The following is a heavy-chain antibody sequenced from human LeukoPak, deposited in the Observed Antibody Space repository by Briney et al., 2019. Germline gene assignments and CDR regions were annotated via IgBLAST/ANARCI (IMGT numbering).Heavy chain of an antibody. D-gene: IGHD3-10*01. CDR3: AKRIDYYGSGSSYFDY. CDR1: GFTFSSYA. Sequence: GGSLRLSCAASGFTFSSYAMSWVRQAPGKGLEWVSAISGSGGSTYYADSVKGRFTISRDNSKNTLYLQMNSLRAEDTAVYYCAKRIDYYGSGSSYFDYWGQGTLVTVSS. CDR2: ISGSGGST. J-gene: IGHJ4*02. V-gene: IGHV3-23*01.